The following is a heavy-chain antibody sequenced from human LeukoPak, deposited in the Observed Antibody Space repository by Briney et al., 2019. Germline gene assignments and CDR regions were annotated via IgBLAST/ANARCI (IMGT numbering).Heavy chain of an antibody. CDR1: GFTFSNYA. J-gene: IGHJ4*02. D-gene: IGHD4-17*01. CDR2: ISASGGST. V-gene: IGHV3-23*01. CDR3: AKDRDTVTTFY. Sequence: GGSLRLSCAASGFTFSNYAMSWVRQSPEKGLEWVSAISASGGSTFYPDSVKGRFTISRDNSKNTLYLQMNSLRAEDTAVYYCAKDRDTVTTFYWGQGTLVTVSS.